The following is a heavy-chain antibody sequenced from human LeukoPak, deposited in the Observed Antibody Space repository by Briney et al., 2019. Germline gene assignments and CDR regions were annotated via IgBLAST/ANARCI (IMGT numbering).Heavy chain of an antibody. V-gene: IGHV4-4*07. Sequence: KTSETLSLTCSVSGGSISSYYWSWIRQPAGKGLEWIGRIYTSGSTNYNSSLKSRVTMSIDTSKNQFSLKLSSVTAADTAVYYCARGYYDSSGYYQSPIFDYWGQGTLVTVSS. CDR2: IYTSGST. J-gene: IGHJ4*02. D-gene: IGHD3-22*01. CDR1: GGSISSYY. CDR3: ARGYYDSSGYYQSPIFDY.